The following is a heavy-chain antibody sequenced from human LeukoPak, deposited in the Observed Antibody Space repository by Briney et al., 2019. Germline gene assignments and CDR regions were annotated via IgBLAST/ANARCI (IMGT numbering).Heavy chain of an antibody. V-gene: IGHV3-49*05. CDR3: GLVPHYGLDV. Sequence: KPGRSLRLSCTASGFTFGDYAMNWFRQAPGKGLEWVRFIRSKAYGGITEYAASVNGRFTISRDDSKNIAYLQMSSLKIDDTAVYYCGLVPHYGLDVWGQGTTVTVSS. D-gene: IGHD2-8*02. J-gene: IGHJ6*02. CDR2: IRSKAYGGIT. CDR1: GFTFGDYA.